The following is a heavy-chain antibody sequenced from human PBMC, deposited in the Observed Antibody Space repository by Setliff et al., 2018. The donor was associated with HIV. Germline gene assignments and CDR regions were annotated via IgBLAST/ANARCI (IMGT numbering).Heavy chain of an antibody. CDR1: NYTFTNYA. J-gene: IGHJ4*02. CDR2: ISAYDGDT. V-gene: IGHV1-18*01. D-gene: IGHD4-4*01. Sequence: ASVKVSCKAPNYTFTNYAITWVRQAPGQRPEWMGWISAYDGDTKYAQKFHNRLSMTADTSTTTAYMDLRGLTSDDTGVYYCARVGLSAVPFPTVYWGQGTLVTVSS. CDR3: ARVGLSAVPFPTVY.